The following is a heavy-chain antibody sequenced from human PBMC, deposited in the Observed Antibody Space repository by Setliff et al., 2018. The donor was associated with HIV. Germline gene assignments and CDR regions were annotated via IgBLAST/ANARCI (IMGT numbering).Heavy chain of an antibody. V-gene: IGHV3-7*03. CDR2: IKENGDEK. D-gene: IGHD3-22*01. CDR3: ARTVPDSAYRPADY. Sequence: QPGGSLRLSCAASGFTFSTYWMSWFRQAPGKGLEWVANIKENGDEKYYVYSVKGRFTISRDNAKNSLYLQMSSLRVEDTAVYYCARTVPDSAYRPADYWGQGTQVTVSS. J-gene: IGHJ4*02. CDR1: GFTFSTYW.